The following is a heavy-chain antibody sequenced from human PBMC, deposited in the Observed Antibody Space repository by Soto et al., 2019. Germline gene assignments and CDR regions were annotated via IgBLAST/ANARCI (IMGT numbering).Heavy chain of an antibody. Sequence: GGSLRLSCSASGFTFSSYGMHWVRQAPGKGLEWVAVIWYDGSNKYYADSVKGRFTISRDNSKNTLYLQMNSLRAEDTAVYYCAFMGTPIDDWGQGTLVPVSS. V-gene: IGHV3-33*08. CDR1: GFTFSSYG. CDR2: IWYDGSNK. CDR3: AFMGTPIDD. D-gene: IGHD5-18*01. J-gene: IGHJ4*02.